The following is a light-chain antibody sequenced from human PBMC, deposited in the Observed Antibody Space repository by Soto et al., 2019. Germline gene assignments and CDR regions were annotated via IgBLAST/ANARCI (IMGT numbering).Light chain of an antibody. Sequence: EIVITQSPATLSVSPGERATLSCRASQSVSSNLAWYGQKPGQAPRLLIYGASTRDTGIPARFSGSGSGTEFTLTISRLEPEDFAVDYCQQYGGSPRTFGQGTKVDIK. V-gene: IGKV3D-15*01. CDR2: GAS. CDR3: QQYGGSPRT. CDR1: QSVSSN. J-gene: IGKJ1*01.